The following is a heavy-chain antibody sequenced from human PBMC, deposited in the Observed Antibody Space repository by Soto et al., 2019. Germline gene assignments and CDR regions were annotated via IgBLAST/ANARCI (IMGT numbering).Heavy chain of an antibody. D-gene: IGHD3-9*01. V-gene: IGHV4-59*01. CDR2: IYYSGST. Sequence: PSETLSLTCTVSGGSISSYYWSWIRQPPGKGLEWIGYIYYSGSTNYNPSLKSRVTISVDTSKNQFSLKLSSVTAADTAVYYCARDHYDILTGYYTDYGMDVWGQGTTVTVSS. CDR1: GGSISSYY. J-gene: IGHJ6*02. CDR3: ARDHYDILTGYYTDYGMDV.